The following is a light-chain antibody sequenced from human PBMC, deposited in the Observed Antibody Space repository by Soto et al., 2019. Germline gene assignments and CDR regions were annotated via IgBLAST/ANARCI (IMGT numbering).Light chain of an antibody. J-gene: IGKJ4*01. V-gene: IGKV3-11*01. Sequence: EIVLTQSPATLSLSPGETATLSCRASQSVSDYIAWYQQKPGQAPRLLIYDTSNRATGVPARFSGSGSGTDFTLIISNIEHEDFAFYCCQQRTNCLTFGGGTQVEIK. CDR3: QQRTNCLT. CDR1: QSVSDY. CDR2: DTS.